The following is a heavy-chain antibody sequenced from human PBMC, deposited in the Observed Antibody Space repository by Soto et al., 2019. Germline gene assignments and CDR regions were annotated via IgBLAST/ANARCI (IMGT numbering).Heavy chain of an antibody. Sequence: EVHLVESGGGLVKPGGSLRLSCAASGFTFSVAWMSWVRQAPGKGLEWVGSIKSEIDGATTDYAAPVKGRFTISSDDSTNTLYLQMNSLKTEDTAMYYCTTYDTLTGLPGRRADFWGQGTLGTVSS. D-gene: IGHD3-9*01. V-gene: IGHV3-15*01. CDR3: TTYDTLTGLPGRRADF. CDR1: GFTFSVAW. CDR2: IKSEIDGATT. J-gene: IGHJ4*02.